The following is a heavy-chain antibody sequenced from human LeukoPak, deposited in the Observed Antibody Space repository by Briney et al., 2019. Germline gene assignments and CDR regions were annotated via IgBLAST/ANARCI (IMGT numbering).Heavy chain of an antibody. D-gene: IGHD3-16*02. Sequence: SETLSLTCAVYGGSFSGYYWSWIRQPPGKGLEWIGEINHSGSTNYNPSLKSRVTISVDTSKNQSSLKLSSVTAADTAVYYCARGLNYDYVWGSYRLVPPSYSDYWGQGTLVTVSS. CDR3: ARGLNYDYVWGSYRLVPPSYSDY. CDR2: INHSGST. J-gene: IGHJ4*02. CDR1: GGSFSGYY. V-gene: IGHV4-34*01.